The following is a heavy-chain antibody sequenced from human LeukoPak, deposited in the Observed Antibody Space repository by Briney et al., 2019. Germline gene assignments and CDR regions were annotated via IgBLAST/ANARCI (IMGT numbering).Heavy chain of an antibody. J-gene: IGHJ5*02. D-gene: IGHD1-1*01. V-gene: IGHV1-46*01. CDR2: ISPSRGST. Sequence: ASVKVSCKASGYTFTSYYIHWVRQAPAQGLEWMGMISPSRGSTSYAQKFQGGLTMTRDTSTSTVYMELSSLRSEDTAGDYCTRGVQLERRYYNWFDPWGQGTLVTVSS. CDR3: TRGVQLERRYYNWFDP. CDR1: GYTFTSYY.